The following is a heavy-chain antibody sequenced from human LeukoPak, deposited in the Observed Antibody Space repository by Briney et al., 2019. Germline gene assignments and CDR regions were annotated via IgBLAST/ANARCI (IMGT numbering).Heavy chain of an antibody. CDR2: ISGSGGST. Sequence: GGSLRLSCAASGFTFSSYAMSWVRQAPGKGLEWVSAISGSGGSTYYADSVKGRFTISRDNSKDTLYLQMNSLRAEDTAVYYCAKVFVVVPAPSYFDYWGQGTLVTVSS. CDR1: GFTFSSYA. V-gene: IGHV3-23*01. D-gene: IGHD2-2*01. CDR3: AKVFVVVPAPSYFDY. J-gene: IGHJ4*02.